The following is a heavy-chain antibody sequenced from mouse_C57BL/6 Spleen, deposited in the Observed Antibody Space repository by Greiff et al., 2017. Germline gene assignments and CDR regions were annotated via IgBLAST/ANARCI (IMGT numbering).Heavy chain of an antibody. CDR3: ASYYFDY. CDR1: GYAFSSSW. CDR2: YYPGDGDT. V-gene: IGHV1-82*01. Sequence: VQLQQSGPELVKPGASVKISCKASGYAFSSSWMNWVKQRPGKGLEWIGRYYPGDGDTNYNGKFKGKATLTADKSSSTAYMQLSSLTSEDSAVYFCASYYFDYWGQGTTLTVSS. J-gene: IGHJ2*01.